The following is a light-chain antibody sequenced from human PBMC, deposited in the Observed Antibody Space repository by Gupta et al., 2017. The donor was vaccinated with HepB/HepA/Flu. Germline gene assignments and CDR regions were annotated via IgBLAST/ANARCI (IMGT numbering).Light chain of an antibody. CDR3: QQYYSSPQT. J-gene: IGKJ1*01. V-gene: IGKV4-1*01. Sequence: DIVMTQSPHSLAVSLGERATINCKSSQNLLYSPNNKNYLAWYQQKSGQPPKLLIYWASTRESGVPDRFSGSGSGTDFTLPISSLQAEDVAVYYCQQYYSSPQTFGQGTKVEIK. CDR2: WAS. CDR1: QNLLYSPNNKNY.